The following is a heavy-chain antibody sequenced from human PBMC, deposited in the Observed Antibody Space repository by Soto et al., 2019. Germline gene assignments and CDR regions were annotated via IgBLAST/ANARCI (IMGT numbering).Heavy chain of an antibody. CDR2: ISSSSSYI. J-gene: IGHJ4*02. D-gene: IGHD3-10*01. Sequence: EVQLVESGGGLVKPGGSLRLSCAASGFTFSSYSMNWVRQAPGKGLEWVSSISSSSSYIYYADSVKGRFTISRDNAKNSLYLQMNSLRAEDTAVYYCARDLGSGSYYRCFDYWGQGTLVTVSS. CDR1: GFTFSSYS. V-gene: IGHV3-21*01. CDR3: ARDLGSGSYYRCFDY.